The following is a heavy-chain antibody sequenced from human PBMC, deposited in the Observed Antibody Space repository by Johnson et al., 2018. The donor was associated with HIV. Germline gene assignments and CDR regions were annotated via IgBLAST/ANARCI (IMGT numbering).Heavy chain of an antibody. Sequence: VQLVESGGGLVQPGGSLRLSCAASGFTFSDHYMDWVRQAPGKGLEWVSGISWNSGSIGYADSVKGRFTISRDNSKNTLSLQMNSLRAEDTAVYYCTKMGALGAFDIWGQGTMVTVSS. V-gene: IGHV3-9*01. D-gene: IGHD3-16*01. CDR1: GFTFSDHY. CDR2: ISWNSGSI. J-gene: IGHJ3*02. CDR3: TKMGALGAFDI.